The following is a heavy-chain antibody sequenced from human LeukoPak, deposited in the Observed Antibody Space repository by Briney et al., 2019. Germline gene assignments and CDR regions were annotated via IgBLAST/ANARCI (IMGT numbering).Heavy chain of an antibody. V-gene: IGHV4-59*11. CDR3: ARYAPFQFTGFDP. CDR2: IYYSGST. D-gene: IGHD5-24*01. Sequence: EPSETLSLTCTVSGGSFNTHYWNWIRQPPGKGLEWIGYIYYSGSTNYNPSLKSRVTISVDTSKNQFSLKLSSVTAADTAVYYCARYAPFQFTGFDPWGQGTLVTVSS. J-gene: IGHJ5*02. CDR1: GGSFNTHY.